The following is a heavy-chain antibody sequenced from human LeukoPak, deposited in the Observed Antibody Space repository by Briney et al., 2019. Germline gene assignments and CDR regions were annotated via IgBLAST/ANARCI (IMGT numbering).Heavy chain of an antibody. Sequence: KVGESLKISCEGSGYTFTAHWIAWARQMPGKGLEWMGSIYPGDSDTTYSPSFQGQVTISADKSISTAYLQWTSLKASDTAMYYCARVQGRGWRSDAFDLWGRGTMVIVS. V-gene: IGHV5-51*01. CDR3: ARVQGRGWRSDAFDL. CDR2: IYPGDSDT. J-gene: IGHJ3*01. CDR1: GYTFTAHW. D-gene: IGHD6-19*01.